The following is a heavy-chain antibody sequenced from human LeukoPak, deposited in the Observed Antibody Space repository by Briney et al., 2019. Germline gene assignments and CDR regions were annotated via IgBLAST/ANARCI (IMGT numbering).Heavy chain of an antibody. CDR1: GGSISSSNW. J-gene: IGHJ6*02. CDR2: IYHSGST. D-gene: IGHD4-17*01. V-gene: IGHV4-4*02. Sequence: SGTLSLTCAVSGGSISSSNWWSWVRQPPGKGLEWIGEIYHSGSTNYNPSLKSRVTISVDKSKNQFSLKLSSVTAADTAVYYCARDLRNLDYGDYVVPYYYGMDVWGQGTTVTVSS. CDR3: ARDLRNLDYGDYVVPYYYGMDV.